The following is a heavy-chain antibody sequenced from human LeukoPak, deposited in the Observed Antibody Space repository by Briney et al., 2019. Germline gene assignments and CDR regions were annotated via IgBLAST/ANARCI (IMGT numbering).Heavy chain of an antibody. CDR2: ISGSGGRT. D-gene: IGHD3-10*01. CDR1: GFTFSSYA. J-gene: IGHJ4*02. CDR3: ANQGWFGEIPLDY. V-gene: IGHV3-23*01. Sequence: GGSLRLSCAASGFTFSSYAMSWVRQAPGKGLEWVSAISGSGGRTYYADSVKGRFTISRDNSKNTLYLQMNSLRAEDTAVYYCANQGWFGEIPLDYWGQGTLVTVSS.